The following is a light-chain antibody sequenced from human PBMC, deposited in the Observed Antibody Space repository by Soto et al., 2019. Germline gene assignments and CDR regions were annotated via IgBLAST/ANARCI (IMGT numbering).Light chain of an antibody. J-gene: IGLJ3*02. CDR3: QSYDTSLTGWV. Sequence: QSVLTQPPSVSGAPGQRVTISCTGSSSNIGAGYDVHWYQQIPGTAPKLLIYDPNNRPSGVPDRFSGSKSGTSASLAITGLQAEDEVDYYCQSYDTSLTGWVFGGGPTLTVL. V-gene: IGLV1-40*01. CDR2: DPN. CDR1: SSNIGAGYD.